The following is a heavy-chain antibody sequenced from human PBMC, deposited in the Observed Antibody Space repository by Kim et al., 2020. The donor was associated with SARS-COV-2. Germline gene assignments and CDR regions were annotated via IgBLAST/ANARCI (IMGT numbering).Heavy chain of an antibody. Sequence: ASVKVSCKVSGHTLNELPIHWVRQAPGNGLEWMGGFDPEEGEIIYAQKFQGRVFMTEDTSTDIAYLEIASLRFDDTALYFCATQLCINGDCLIVFDSWGQGSLVTVSS. CDR2: FDPEEGEI. CDR3: ATQLCINGDCLIVFDS. D-gene: IGHD2-2*03. CDR1: GHTLNELP. V-gene: IGHV1-24*01. J-gene: IGHJ4*02.